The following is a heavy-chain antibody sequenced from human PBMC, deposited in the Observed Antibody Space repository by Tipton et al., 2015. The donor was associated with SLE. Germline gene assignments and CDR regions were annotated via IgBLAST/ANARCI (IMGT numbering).Heavy chain of an antibody. CDR3: ARGPWTEYFEL. J-gene: IGHJ1*01. CDR1: GFTFSSYE. Sequence: SLRLSCAASGFTFSSYEMNWVRQAPGKGLEWLSYISSSGTTMFYADSVKGRFTVSRDNAKNSLYLQVNSLRAEDTAVYYCARGPWTEYFELWGQGIVVTVSS. D-gene: IGHD5-12*01. CDR2: ISSSGTTM. V-gene: IGHV3-48*03.